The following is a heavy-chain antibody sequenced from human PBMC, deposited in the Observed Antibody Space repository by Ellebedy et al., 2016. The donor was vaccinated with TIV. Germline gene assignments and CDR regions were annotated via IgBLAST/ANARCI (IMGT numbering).Heavy chain of an antibody. CDR2: IYPGDSDS. D-gene: IGHD2-21*02. Sequence: GESLKISCKGSGYSFTRYLIGWVRQMSGKGMEWIGFIYPGDSDSRYSPSFQGQVTLSVDKAIGTAYLQWSSLKSQDTGMYYCARYLKAYCGGDCLYHFDYWGQGTLVTVSS. J-gene: IGHJ4*02. V-gene: IGHV5-51*01. CDR3: ARYLKAYCGGDCLYHFDY. CDR1: GYSFTRYL.